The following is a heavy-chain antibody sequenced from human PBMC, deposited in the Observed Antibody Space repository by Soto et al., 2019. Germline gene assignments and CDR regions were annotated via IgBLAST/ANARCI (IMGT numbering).Heavy chain of an antibody. J-gene: IGHJ4*02. CDR2: ISKTSDGGPT. D-gene: IGHD5-18*01. V-gene: IGHV3-15*01. CDR1: GFTFNNAW. CDR3: SSYLVDTAAGDY. Sequence: EVQLVESGGDLVKPGGSLKLSCATSGFTFNNAWMNWVRQAPGRGLEWVGRISKTSDGGPTEYAAPVEGRFSISRDDSKGTLYLQMNSLKVEDTAVYYCSSYLVDTAAGDYWGQGTLVTVSS.